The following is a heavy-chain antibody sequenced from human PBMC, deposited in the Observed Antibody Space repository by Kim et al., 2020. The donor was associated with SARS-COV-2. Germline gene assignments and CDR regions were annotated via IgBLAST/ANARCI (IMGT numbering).Heavy chain of an antibody. Sequence: ASVKVSCKASGYTFTSYAMNWVRQAPGQGLEWMGWINTNTGNPTYAQGFTGRFVFSLDTSVSTAYLQISSLKAEDTAVYYCARCPCSSTSCCWDYYYYYGMHVWGQGTTVTVSS. CDR3: ARCPCSSTSCCWDYYYYYGMHV. CDR2: INTNTGNP. J-gene: IGHJ6*02. V-gene: IGHV7-4-1*02. D-gene: IGHD2-2*01. CDR1: GYTFTSYA.